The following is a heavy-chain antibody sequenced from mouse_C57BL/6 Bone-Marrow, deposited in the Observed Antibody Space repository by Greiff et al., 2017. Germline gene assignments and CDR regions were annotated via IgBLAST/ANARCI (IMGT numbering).Heavy chain of an antibody. Sequence: VKLMESGAELARPGASVKLSCKASGYTFTSYGISWVKQRTGQGLEWIGEIYPRSGNTYYNEKFKGKATLTADKSSSTAYMELRSLTSEDSAVYFCARKRVYYAMDYWGQGTSVTVSS. CDR3: ARKRVYYAMDY. CDR2: IYPRSGNT. J-gene: IGHJ4*01. CDR1: GYTFTSYG. V-gene: IGHV1-81*01.